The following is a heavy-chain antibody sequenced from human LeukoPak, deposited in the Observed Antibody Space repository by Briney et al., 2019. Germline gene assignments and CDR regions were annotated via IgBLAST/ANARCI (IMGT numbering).Heavy chain of an antibody. V-gene: IGHV1-18*01. CDR1: GGTFSSYA. D-gene: IGHD6-19*01. Sequence: ASVKVSCKASGGTFSSYAISWVRQAPGQGLEWMGWISAYNGNTNYAQKFQGRVTMTTDTSTSTAYMELRSLRSDDTAVYYCASGMRQWPAYYWGQGTLVTVSS. J-gene: IGHJ4*02. CDR3: ASGMRQWPAYY. CDR2: ISAYNGNT.